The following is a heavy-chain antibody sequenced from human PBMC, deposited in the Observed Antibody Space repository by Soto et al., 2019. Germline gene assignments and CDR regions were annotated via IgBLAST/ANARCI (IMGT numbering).Heavy chain of an antibody. CDR2: ISYDGSSQ. Sequence: QVQLVESGGGVVQPGRSLRLSCVASGFIFSSYGIHWVRQAPRKGLESVAIISYDGSSQYHADPVKGRFTISRDNSNNTVSLEMNSLRPEDTAVYYCVKDRSRMDVWGQGTTVTVSS. CDR3: VKDRSRMDV. CDR1: GFIFSSYG. D-gene: IGHD1-26*01. V-gene: IGHV3-30*18. J-gene: IGHJ6*02.